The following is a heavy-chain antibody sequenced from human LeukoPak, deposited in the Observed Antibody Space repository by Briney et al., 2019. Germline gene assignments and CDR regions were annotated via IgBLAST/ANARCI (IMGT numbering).Heavy chain of an antibody. J-gene: IGHJ4*02. V-gene: IGHV3-43*02. CDR1: GFTLDDYA. CDR3: AKARYNWNDEGGLDY. Sequence: PGGSLRLSCAASGFTLDDYAMHWVRHAPGKGLERVSLISGDGGSTYYADSVKGRFTISRDNSKNSLYLQMNSLRTEDTALYYCAKARYNWNDEGGLDYWGQGTLVTVSS. CDR2: ISGDGGST. D-gene: IGHD1-1*01.